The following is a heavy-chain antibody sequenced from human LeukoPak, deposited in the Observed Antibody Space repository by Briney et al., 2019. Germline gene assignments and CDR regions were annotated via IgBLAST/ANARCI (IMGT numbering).Heavy chain of an antibody. CDR2: ISYDGSDK. CDR3: ARDRVAVYCSGGNCQSRYYYYDMDV. V-gene: IGHV3-30*09. D-gene: IGHD2-15*01. Sequence: GGSLRLSCAASGFTFSTYPMHWVRQAPGKGLEGVASISYDGSDKVFPDSVKGRFAISRDNSNNTLYLQMNSLRPEDTAVYFCARDRVAVYCSGGNCQSRYYYYDMDVWGQGTTVTVSS. CDR1: GFTFSTYP. J-gene: IGHJ6*02.